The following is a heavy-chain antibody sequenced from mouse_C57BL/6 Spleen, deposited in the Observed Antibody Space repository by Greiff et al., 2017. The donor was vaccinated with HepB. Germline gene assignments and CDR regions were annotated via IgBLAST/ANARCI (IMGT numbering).Heavy chain of an antibody. CDR3: ARDSSGYFDY. V-gene: IGHV1-82*01. CDR2: IYPGDGDT. J-gene: IGHJ2*01. Sequence: VQGVESGPELVKPGASVKISCKASGYAFSSSWMNWVKQRPGKGLEWIGRIYPGDGDTNYNGKFKGKATLTADKSSSTAYMQLSSLTSEDSAVYFCARDSSGYFDYWGQGTTLTVSS. CDR1: GYAFSSSW. D-gene: IGHD3-2*02.